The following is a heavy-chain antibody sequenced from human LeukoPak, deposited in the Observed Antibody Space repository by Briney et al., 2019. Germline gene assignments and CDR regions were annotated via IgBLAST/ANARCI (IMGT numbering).Heavy chain of an antibody. Sequence: GGSLRLSCAASGFTFSNFGMHWVRQAPSKGLEWVAVIWYDGGKKYYGDSVKGRLTISRDNSKNTLYLQVNSLRAEDTAVYYCARWGIAGAQDFDSWGQGTLVIVSS. D-gene: IGHD1-26*01. J-gene: IGHJ4*02. CDR3: ARWGIAGAQDFDS. CDR2: IWYDGGKK. V-gene: IGHV3-33*01. CDR1: GFTFSNFG.